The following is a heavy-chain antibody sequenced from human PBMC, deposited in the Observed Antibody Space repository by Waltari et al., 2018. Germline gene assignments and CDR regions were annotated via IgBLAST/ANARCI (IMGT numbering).Heavy chain of an antibody. Sequence: EVQLVESGGGLVQPGGSLRLSCAVSGFTFSRYWMTWVRQAPGKGLEWVANINQDGSTKNYVDSVKGRFTVSRDNAKNSLYLQMNSLRVEDTAIYYCARDCDYATYGLGAYWGQGDLVTVSS. D-gene: IGHD4-17*01. CDR3: ARDCDYATYGLGAY. V-gene: IGHV3-7*04. J-gene: IGHJ4*02. CDR2: INQDGSTK. CDR1: GFTFSRYW.